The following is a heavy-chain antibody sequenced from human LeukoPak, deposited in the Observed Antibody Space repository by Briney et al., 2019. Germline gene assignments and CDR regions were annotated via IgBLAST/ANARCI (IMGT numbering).Heavy chain of an antibody. CDR1: GGTFSSYA. Sequence: GASVKVSCKASGGTFSSYAISWVRQAPGQGLEWMGGIIPILGTANYAQKFQGRVTITMDTSASTAYMELSSLRSEDTAVYYCARDHVVGLAPFDPWGQGTLVTVSS. J-gene: IGHJ5*02. D-gene: IGHD2-15*01. V-gene: IGHV1-69*10. CDR3: ARDHVVGLAPFDP. CDR2: IIPILGTA.